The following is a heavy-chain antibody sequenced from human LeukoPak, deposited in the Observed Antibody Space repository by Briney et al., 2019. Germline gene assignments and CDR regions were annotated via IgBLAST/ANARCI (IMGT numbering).Heavy chain of an antibody. CDR1: GGSISSYY. CDR3: AGTQVTVSGSYLFDY. D-gene: IGHD3-16*01. J-gene: IGHJ4*02. Sequence: SETLSLTCTVSGGSISSYYWSWIRQPPGKGLEWLGYIYYSGSTNYNPTLKSRVTISVDTSKNQFSLKLSSVTAADTAVYYCAGTQVTVSGSYLFDYWGQGTLVTVSS. V-gene: IGHV4-59*01. CDR2: IYYSGST.